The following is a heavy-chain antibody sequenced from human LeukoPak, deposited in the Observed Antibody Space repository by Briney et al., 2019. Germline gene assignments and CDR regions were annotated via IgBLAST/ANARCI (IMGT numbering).Heavy chain of an antibody. CDR2: ISWNSGSI. D-gene: IGHD3-10*01. J-gene: IGHJ4*02. Sequence: GGSLRLSCAASGFTFDEYAMHWVRQAPGKGLEWVSGISWNSGSIGYADSVKGRFTISRDNAKNSLYLQMNSLRAEDMALYYCAKDRELLWFGESDYYFDYWGQGTLVTVSS. CDR3: AKDRELLWFGESDYYFDY. CDR1: GFTFDEYA. V-gene: IGHV3-9*03.